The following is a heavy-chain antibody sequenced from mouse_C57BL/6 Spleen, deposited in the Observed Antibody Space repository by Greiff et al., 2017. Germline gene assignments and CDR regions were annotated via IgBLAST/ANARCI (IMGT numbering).Heavy chain of an antibody. CDR3: ARSHYGSSYRWYFDV. Sequence: VKLVESGAELVKPGASVKLSCKASGYTFTSYWMHWVKQRPGRGLEWIGRIDPNSGGTKYNEKFKSKATLTVDKPSSTAYMQLSSLTSEDSAVYYCARSHYGSSYRWYFDVWGTGTTVTVSS. CDR2: IDPNSGGT. CDR1: GYTFTSYW. V-gene: IGHV1-72*01. D-gene: IGHD1-1*01. J-gene: IGHJ1*03.